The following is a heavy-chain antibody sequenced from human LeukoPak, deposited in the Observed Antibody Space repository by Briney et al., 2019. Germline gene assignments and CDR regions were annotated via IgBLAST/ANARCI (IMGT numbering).Heavy chain of an antibody. Sequence: GGSLRLSCAASGFTFSHFWMSWVRQAPGKGLEWVAYIKKTGSETYYVDSVKGRFTITRDNTRNSLFLQMNSLRAEDTAVYYCAKITMVRGKIFDYWGQGTLVTVSS. CDR2: IKKTGSET. D-gene: IGHD3-10*01. V-gene: IGHV3-7*03. J-gene: IGHJ4*02. CDR3: AKITMVRGKIFDY. CDR1: GFTFSHFW.